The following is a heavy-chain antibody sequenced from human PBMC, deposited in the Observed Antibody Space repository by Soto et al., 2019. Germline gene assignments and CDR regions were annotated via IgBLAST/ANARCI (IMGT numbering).Heavy chain of an antibody. CDR2: INWRSDI. Sequence: GGSLRLSCAVSGFTFDDNAMHWVRQAPEKGLEWVSGINWRSDIGYADSVKGRFTIPRDNAENSLYLQMNSLRAEDTALYYCPLSQDRGGRTTFIYWGQGTQVTVYS. V-gene: IGHV3-9*01. CDR1: GFTFDDNA. D-gene: IGHD3-16*01. J-gene: IGHJ4*02. CDR3: PLSQDRGGRTTFIY.